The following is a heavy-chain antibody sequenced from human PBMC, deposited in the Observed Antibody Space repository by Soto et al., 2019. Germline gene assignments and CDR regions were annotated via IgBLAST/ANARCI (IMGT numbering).Heavy chain of an antibody. CDR3: ARGKAFAFGELFPTDY. CDR2: INSDGTRT. V-gene: IGHV3-74*01. CDR1: GFTFSSYW. D-gene: IGHD3-10*01. J-gene: IGHJ4*02. Sequence: EVQLVESGGALVQPGGSLRLSCAASGFTFSSYWMHWVRQAPGKGLVWVSRINSDGTRTSYADSVKGRFTISRDNAKNTLYLQMNSLRAEDTAVYYCARGKAFAFGELFPTDYWGQGTLVTVSS.